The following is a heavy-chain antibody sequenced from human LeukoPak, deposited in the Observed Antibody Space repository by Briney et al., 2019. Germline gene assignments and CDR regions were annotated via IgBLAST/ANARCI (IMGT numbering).Heavy chain of an antibody. J-gene: IGHJ4*02. V-gene: IGHV1-8*01. D-gene: IGHD6-19*01. Sequence: GASVKVSCKASGYTFTSYDINWVRQATGQGLEWTGWMSPYSGNTGYAQKFQGRVTMTRNTSISTAYMEVSSLTSEDTAVYYCARASVSSSGWYSGYWGQGTLVTVSS. CDR3: ARASVSSSGWYSGY. CDR2: MSPYSGNT. CDR1: GYTFTSYD.